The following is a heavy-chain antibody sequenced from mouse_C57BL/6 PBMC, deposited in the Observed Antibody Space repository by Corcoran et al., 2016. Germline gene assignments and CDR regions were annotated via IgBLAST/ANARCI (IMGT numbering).Heavy chain of an antibody. J-gene: IGHJ1*03. Sequence: QIQLVQSGPELKKPGETVKISCKASGYTITTYGMSWVKQAPGKGLKWMGWINTYSGVPTYADDFKGRFAFSLETSASTAYLQINNLKNEDTATYFCARQGGGDQGYFDVWGTGTTVTVSS. D-gene: IGHD2-13*01. CDR2: INTYSGVP. CDR1: GYTITTYG. V-gene: IGHV9-3*01. CDR3: ARQGGGDQGYFDV.